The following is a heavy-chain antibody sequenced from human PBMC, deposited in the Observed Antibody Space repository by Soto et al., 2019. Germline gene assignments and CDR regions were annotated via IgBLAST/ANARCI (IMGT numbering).Heavy chain of an antibody. V-gene: IGHV1-8*01. CDR3: ARSPGYDFWSGYYPYYYYGMDV. D-gene: IGHD3-3*01. CDR2: MNPNSGNT. J-gene: IGHJ6*02. CDR1: RWTFPSYY. Sequence: AGVHVSFKACRWTFPSYYINGVRQASGRGLEWMGWMNPNSGNTGYAQKFQGRVTMTRNTSISTAYMELSSLRSEDTAVYYCARSPGYDFWSGYYPYYYYGMDVWGQGTTVTVSS.